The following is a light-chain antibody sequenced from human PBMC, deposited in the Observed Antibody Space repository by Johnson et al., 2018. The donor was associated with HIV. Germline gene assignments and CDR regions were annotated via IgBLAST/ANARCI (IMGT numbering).Light chain of an antibody. CDR2: DNT. V-gene: IGLV1-51*01. CDR3: GTWDSSLSAYV. CDR1: SSNIENNF. Sequence: QSVLTQSPSVSAAPGQKVTISCSGSSSNIENNFVSWYQQFPGTAPKLLIYDNTKRPSGIPDRFSGSKSGTSATLGITGLQTGDEADYYCGTWDSSLSAYVVGTGTKVTVL. J-gene: IGLJ1*01.